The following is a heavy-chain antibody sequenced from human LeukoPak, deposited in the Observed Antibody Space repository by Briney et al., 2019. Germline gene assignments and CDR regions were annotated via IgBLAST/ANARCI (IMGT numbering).Heavy chain of an antibody. J-gene: IGHJ4*02. D-gene: IGHD4-23*01. CDR3: ARVDGGNSVDY. CDR2: IIPIFGTA. Sequence: GASVKVSCKASGGTFSSYAISWVRQAPGQGLEWMGGIIPIFGTANYAQKFQGGVTITADKSTSTAYMELSSLRSEDTAVYYCARVDGGNSVDYWGQGTLVTVSS. CDR1: GGTFSSYA. V-gene: IGHV1-69*06.